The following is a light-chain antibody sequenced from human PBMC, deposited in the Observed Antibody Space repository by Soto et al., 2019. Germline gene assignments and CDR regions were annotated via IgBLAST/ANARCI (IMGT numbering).Light chain of an antibody. J-gene: IGLJ1*01. V-gene: IGLV1-40*01. CDR2: GSD. CDR1: GSNIGAGYG. Sequence: LTQPPSVPGAPGQTVTISCTGSGSNIGAGYGVQWYQQLPGTAPRLLIYGSDDRPSGVPDRFSASVSGNSASLAITGLQTEDEAVYYCQSYDSNLSEVFGPGTRSPS. CDR3: QSYDSNLSEV.